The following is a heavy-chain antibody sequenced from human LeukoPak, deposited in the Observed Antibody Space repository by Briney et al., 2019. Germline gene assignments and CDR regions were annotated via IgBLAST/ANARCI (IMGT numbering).Heavy chain of an antibody. V-gene: IGHV3-23*01. CDR1: GFSFSSYD. Sequence: SGGSLRLSCAASGFSFSSYDMNWVRQAPGKGLEWVSAIRGSGAPTFYPDSVKGRFTVSRDNSKNTLYLQINSLRVEDTAVYYCAKDSDYYYYMDVWGKGTTVTVSS. CDR3: AKDSDYYYYMDV. J-gene: IGHJ6*03. CDR2: IRGSGAPT.